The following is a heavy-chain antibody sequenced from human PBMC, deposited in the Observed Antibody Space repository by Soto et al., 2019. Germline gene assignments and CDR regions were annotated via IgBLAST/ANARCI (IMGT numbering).Heavy chain of an antibody. D-gene: IGHD2-15*01. CDR1: GYIFTSYY. Sequence: ASVKVSCKASGYIFTSYYIHWVRQAPGQGLEWMGIINPSGGTTSYAQKFQGRVTMIRDTSTSTVYMELSSLRSEDTAVYYCARGRDIVVVVTALGWFDPWGQGTLVTVS. CDR2: INPSGGTT. J-gene: IGHJ5*02. V-gene: IGHV1-46*03. CDR3: ARGRDIVVVVTALGWFDP.